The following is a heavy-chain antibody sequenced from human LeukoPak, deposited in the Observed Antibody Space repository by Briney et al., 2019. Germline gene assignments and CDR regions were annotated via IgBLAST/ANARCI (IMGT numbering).Heavy chain of an antibody. Sequence: SETLSLTCTVSGGSISSYYWSWIRQPPGKGLGWIGYIYYSGSTNYNPSLKSRVTISVDTSKNQFSLKLSSVTAADTAVYYCARAHSSSWYGVWFDPWGQGTLVTVSS. CDR3: ARAHSSSWYGVWFDP. V-gene: IGHV4-59*01. D-gene: IGHD6-13*01. CDR1: GGSISSYY. CDR2: IYYSGST. J-gene: IGHJ5*02.